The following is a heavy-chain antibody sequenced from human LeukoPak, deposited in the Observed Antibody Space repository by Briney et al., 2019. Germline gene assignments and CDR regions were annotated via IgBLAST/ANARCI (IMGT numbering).Heavy chain of an antibody. CDR2: IYYSGST. V-gene: IGHV4-31*03. CDR3: ARDGSKLRYRIGFDP. D-gene: IGHD3-9*01. J-gene: IGHJ5*02. Sequence: SQTLSLTCTVSGGSISSGGYYWSWIRQHPGKGLEWIGYIYYSGSTYYNPSLKSRVTISVDTSKNQFSLKLSSVTAADTAVYYCARDGSKLRYRIGFDPWGQGTLVTVSS. CDR1: GGSISSGGYY.